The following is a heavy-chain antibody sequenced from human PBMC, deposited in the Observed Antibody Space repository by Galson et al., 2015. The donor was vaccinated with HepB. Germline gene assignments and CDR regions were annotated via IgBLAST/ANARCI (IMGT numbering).Heavy chain of an antibody. CDR2: IFAGGGGT. Sequence: SVKVSCKASGYTLTNYHFHWVRQAPGQGPEWMGKIFAGGGGTRSAEGFQGRVTLTRDSSTSTVYIEVSSLRSDDTAVYYCAREIPDTYYFDYWGQGTLVTVSS. J-gene: IGHJ4*02. CDR3: AREIPDTYYFDY. V-gene: IGHV1-46*01. CDR1: GYTLTNYH. D-gene: IGHD2-21*01.